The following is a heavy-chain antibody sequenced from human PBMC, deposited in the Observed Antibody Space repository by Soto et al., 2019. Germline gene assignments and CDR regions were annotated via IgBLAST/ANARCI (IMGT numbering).Heavy chain of an antibody. CDR2: IIPIFGTA. J-gene: IGHJ4*02. CDR1: GGTFSSYA. V-gene: IGHV1-69*01. CDR3: ARDRAYCGGDCYWTFDY. Sequence: QVQLVQSGAEVKKPGSSVKVSRKASGGTFSSYAISWVRQAPGQGLEWMGGIIPIFGTANYAQKFQGRVTITADESTSTAYMELSSLRSEDTAVYYCARDRAYCGGDCYWTFDYWGQGTLVTVSS. D-gene: IGHD2-21*02.